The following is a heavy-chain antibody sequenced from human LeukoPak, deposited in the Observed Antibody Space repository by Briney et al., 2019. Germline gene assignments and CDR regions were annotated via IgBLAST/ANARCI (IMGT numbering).Heavy chain of an antibody. CDR1: GFTFTSYA. CDR3: SEPRSRDLHLDAFDV. Sequence: GGSLRLSCEVSGFTFTSYAMSWVRQAPGKGLEWVSGISGSGGTTYYAESVKGRFTISRDNSKNTLYLQMNSLRAEDTAVYYCSEPRSRDLHLDAFDVWGQGTMVTVSS. J-gene: IGHJ3*01. V-gene: IGHV3-23*01. D-gene: IGHD3/OR15-3a*01. CDR2: ISGSGGTT.